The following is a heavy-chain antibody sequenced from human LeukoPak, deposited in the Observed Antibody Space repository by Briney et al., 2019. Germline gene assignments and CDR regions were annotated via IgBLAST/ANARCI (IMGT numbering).Heavy chain of an antibody. D-gene: IGHD3-22*01. Sequence: SETLSLTCTVSGGSISSYYWSWIRQPPGKGLEWFGYIYYSGSTNYNPSLKSRVTISVDTSKNQFSLKLSSVTAADTAVYYCARVDYYYDSSGYYLPGWYFDLWGRGTLVTVSS. CDR3: ARVDYYYDSSGYYLPGWYFDL. V-gene: IGHV4-59*01. CDR1: GGSISSYY. CDR2: IYYSGST. J-gene: IGHJ2*01.